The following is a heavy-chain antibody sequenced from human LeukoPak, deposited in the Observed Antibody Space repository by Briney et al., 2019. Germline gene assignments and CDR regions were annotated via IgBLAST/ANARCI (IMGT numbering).Heavy chain of an antibody. D-gene: IGHD7-27*01. Sequence: RGSLRLSCAASGFTVSSNYMSWVRQAPGKGLEWVSVIYSGGSTYYADSVKGRFTVSRDNSKNTLFLQMNSLRAEDTAVYYCAKDGGLWVSAHWGDSWGRGTLVTVSS. V-gene: IGHV3-53*01. CDR3: AKDGGLWVSAHWGDS. CDR2: IYSGGST. J-gene: IGHJ4*02. CDR1: GFTVSSNY.